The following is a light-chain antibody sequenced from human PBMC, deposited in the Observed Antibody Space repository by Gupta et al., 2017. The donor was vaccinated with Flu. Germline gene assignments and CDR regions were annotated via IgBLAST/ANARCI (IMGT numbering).Light chain of an antibody. V-gene: IGLV2-14*01. Sequence: QSALTQPASVSGSPGQSITISCTGTSSDVGGYNYVSWYQQHPGQAPKLMIFEVSNRPSGVSNRFSGSKSGKRASLTISGLQAEDEADYYCSSYTTTNTLVVFGGGTKLTVL. J-gene: IGLJ2*01. CDR2: EVS. CDR3: SSYTTTNTLVV. CDR1: SSDVGGYNY.